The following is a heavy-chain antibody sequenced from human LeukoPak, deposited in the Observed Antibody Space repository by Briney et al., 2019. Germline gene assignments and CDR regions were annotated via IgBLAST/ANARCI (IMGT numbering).Heavy chain of an antibody. CDR2: INPNSGGT. D-gene: IGHD3-10*01. CDR3: ARGSGGAHTPYGSGSYGRYNWFDP. J-gene: IGHJ5*02. Sequence: ASVKVSCKTFGYTFSNYGVNWVRQAPGQGLEWMGWINPNSGGTNYAQKFQGWVTMTRDTSISTAYMELSRLRSDDTAVYYCARGSGGAHTPYGSGSYGRYNWFDPWGQGTLVTVSS. V-gene: IGHV1-2*04. CDR1: GYTFSNYG.